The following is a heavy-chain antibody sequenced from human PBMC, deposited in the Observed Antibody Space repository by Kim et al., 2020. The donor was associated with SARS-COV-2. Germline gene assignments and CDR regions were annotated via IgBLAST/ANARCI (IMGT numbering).Heavy chain of an antibody. Sequence: GGSLRLSCAASGFTFIRSAISWARQAPGKGLEWVSTISDSGVRTHYADSVKGRFTISRDNSKSTLFLHMNSLRAEDTAIYYCEASDYWGQGSLVTVSS. CDR1: GFTFIRSA. CDR3: EASDY. V-gene: IGHV3-23*01. CDR2: ISDSGVRT. J-gene: IGHJ4*02.